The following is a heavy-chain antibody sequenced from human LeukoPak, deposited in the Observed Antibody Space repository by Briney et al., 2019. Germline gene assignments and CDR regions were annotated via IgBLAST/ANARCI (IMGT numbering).Heavy chain of an antibody. CDR2: IYFGGST. J-gene: IGHJ5*02. CDR3: ARGSAGYYYDSSGHNWFDP. CDR1: GDSISSFY. V-gene: IGHV4-4*07. Sequence: SETLSLTCNVSGDSISSFYWNWIRQSAGKGLEWIGRIYFGGSTYSSPSLKSRVTISVDTSKNQFSLKLSSVTAADTAVYYCARGSAGYYYDSSGHNWFDPWGQGTLVTVSS. D-gene: IGHD3-22*01.